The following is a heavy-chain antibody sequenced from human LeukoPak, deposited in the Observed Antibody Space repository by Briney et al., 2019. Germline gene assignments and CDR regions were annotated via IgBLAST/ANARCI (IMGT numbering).Heavy chain of an antibody. V-gene: IGHV4-4*09. J-gene: IGHJ5*02. D-gene: IGHD1-26*01. Sequence: SDTLSLTCTVSGGSISSDYWNWIRQPPGKGLEWIGYIYTSGSTNYNPSLKSRVAISVDTSRNQFSLKLSSVTAADTAVYYCARHSSNSGSYYDRWFDPWGQGTLVTVSS. CDR1: GGSISSDY. CDR2: IYTSGST. CDR3: ARHSSNSGSYYDRWFDP.